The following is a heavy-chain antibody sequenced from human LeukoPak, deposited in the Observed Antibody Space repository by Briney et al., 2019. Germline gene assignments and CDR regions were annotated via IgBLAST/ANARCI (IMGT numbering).Heavy chain of an antibody. CDR3: ARAPVATMADY. J-gene: IGHJ4*02. D-gene: IGHD5-12*01. CDR1: GSTFSAYY. V-gene: IGHV3-11*06. CDR2: ISSSSSYT. Sequence: PGGSLRLSCAASGSTFSAYYMSWIRQAPGKGLEWVSSISSSSSYTNYADSVKGRFTISRDNAKNSLYLQMNSLRAEDTAVYYCARAPVATMADYWGQGTLVTVSS.